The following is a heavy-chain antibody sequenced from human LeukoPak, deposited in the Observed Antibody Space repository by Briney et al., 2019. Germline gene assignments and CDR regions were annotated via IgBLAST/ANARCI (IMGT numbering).Heavy chain of an antibody. D-gene: IGHD5-24*01. J-gene: IGHJ4*02. CDR2: IRYDGSNK. V-gene: IGHV3-30*02. Sequence: GGSLRLSCAASGSTFSSYGMHWVRQAPGKGLEWVAFIRYDGSNKYYADSVKGRFTISRDNSKNTLYLQMNSLRAEDTAVYYCAKGRGDGYTYPLLFDYWGQGTLITVSS. CDR3: AKGRGDGYTYPLLFDY. CDR1: GSTFSSYG.